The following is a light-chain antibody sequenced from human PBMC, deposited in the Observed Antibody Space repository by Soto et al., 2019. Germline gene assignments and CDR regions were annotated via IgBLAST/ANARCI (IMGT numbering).Light chain of an antibody. V-gene: IGKV3-20*01. CDR1: QSFSSDY. J-gene: IGKJ3*01. CDR2: GAS. Sequence: EIVLTQSPGTLSLSPLERXSLXSRASQSFSSDYLAWYQQKPGQAPRLLIYGASYRATGIPDRFSGSGSGTDFTLTISRLEPEDFAVYYCQQYGSSGFTFGPGTKVDNK. CDR3: QQYGSSGFT.